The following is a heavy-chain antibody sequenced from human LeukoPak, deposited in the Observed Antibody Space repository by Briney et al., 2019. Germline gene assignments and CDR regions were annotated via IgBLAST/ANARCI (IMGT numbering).Heavy chain of an antibody. CDR1: GFTFSSYG. CDR2: IRYDGSNK. J-gene: IGHJ6*03. D-gene: IGHD3-22*01. V-gene: IGHV3-30*02. Sequence: GGSLRLSCAASGFTFSSYGMHWVRQAPGKGLEWVAFIRYDGSNKYYADSVKGRFTISRDNPKNTLYLQMNSLRAEDTAVYYCAKSGVESSGYSYYYYYYYMDVWGKGTTVTVSS. CDR3: AKSGVESSGYSYYYYYYYMDV.